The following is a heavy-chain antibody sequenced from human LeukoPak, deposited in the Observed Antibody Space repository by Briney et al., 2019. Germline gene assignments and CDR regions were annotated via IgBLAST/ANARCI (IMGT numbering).Heavy chain of an antibody. Sequence: KSSETLSLTCTVSGGSISSGSYYWSWIRQPAGKGLEWIGRIYTSGSTNYNPSLKSRVTISVDTSKNQFSLKLSSVTAADTAVYYCARNPRVVANAFDIWGQGTMVTVSS. CDR2: IYTSGST. J-gene: IGHJ3*02. D-gene: IGHD2-2*01. V-gene: IGHV4-61*02. CDR1: GGSISSGSYY. CDR3: ARNPRVVANAFDI.